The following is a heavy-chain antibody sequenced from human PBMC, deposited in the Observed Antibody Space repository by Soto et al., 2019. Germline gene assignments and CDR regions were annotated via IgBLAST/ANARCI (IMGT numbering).Heavy chain of an antibody. CDR1: GGTFSSYA. Sequence: SVQVSCKACGGTFSSYAISWVRQAPGQGLEWMGGIIPIFGTANYAQKFQGRVTITADESTSTAYMELSSLRSEDTAVYYCARDPRIGSSPWWFDPWGQGTLVTVSS. V-gene: IGHV1-69*13. D-gene: IGHD6-6*01. CDR3: ARDPRIGSSPWWFDP. CDR2: IIPIFGTA. J-gene: IGHJ5*02.